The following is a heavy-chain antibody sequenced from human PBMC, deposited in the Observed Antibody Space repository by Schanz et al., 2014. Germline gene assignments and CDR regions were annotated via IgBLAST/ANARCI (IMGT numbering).Heavy chain of an antibody. CDR1: GFTFSSYS. V-gene: IGHV3-23*04. CDR3: AKDLGVDCGDGCFNWYFDL. J-gene: IGHJ2*01. Sequence: VQLVESGGGVVQPGRSLRLSCTASGFTFSSYSMNWVRQAPGKGLEWVSVIGVDGTTTYYADSVKGRFTISRDNSKNTLYLQMNSLRPEDTAVYYCAKDLGVDCGDGCFNWYFDLWGRGTLVTVSS. CDR2: IGVDGTTT. D-gene: IGHD2-21*02.